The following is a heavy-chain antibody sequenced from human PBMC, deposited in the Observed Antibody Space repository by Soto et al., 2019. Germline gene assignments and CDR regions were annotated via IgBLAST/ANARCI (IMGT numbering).Heavy chain of an antibody. CDR1: GYTFTSYD. CDR3: AREEHDYGDYDGYNWFDP. V-gene: IGHV1-8*01. Sequence: ASVKVSCQTSGYTFTSYDSNWGRQATGQGLEWMGWMNPNSGNTGYAQKFQGRVTITRDTSASTAYMELSSLRSEDTAVYYCAREEHDYGDYDGYNWFDPWGQGTLVTVSS. J-gene: IGHJ5*02. CDR2: MNPNSGNT. D-gene: IGHD4-17*01.